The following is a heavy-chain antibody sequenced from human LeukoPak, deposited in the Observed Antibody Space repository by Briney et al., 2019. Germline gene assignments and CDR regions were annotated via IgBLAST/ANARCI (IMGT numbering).Heavy chain of an antibody. Sequence: NPSETLSLTCAVYGGSFSGYYWSWIRQPPGKGLEWIGEINHSGSTNYNPSLKSRVTISVDTSKNQFSLKLCSVTAADTAVYYCATLLRGSDNLDYWGQGTLVTVSS. CDR2: INHSGST. CDR1: GGSFSGYY. V-gene: IGHV4-34*01. D-gene: IGHD2-15*01. J-gene: IGHJ4*02. CDR3: ATLLRGSDNLDY.